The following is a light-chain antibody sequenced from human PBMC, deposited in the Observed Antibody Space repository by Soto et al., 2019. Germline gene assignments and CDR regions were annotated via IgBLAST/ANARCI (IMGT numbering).Light chain of an antibody. CDR1: QTVSSSY. CDR3: HQYVSSPLT. J-gene: IGKJ4*01. CDR2: GAS. V-gene: IGKV3-20*01. Sequence: EIVLTQSPGTLSLSPGERATLSCRASQTVSSSYLAWYQQRPGQAPRLLIYGASSRATGIPDRFSGSGSGTDFTLTINRLEPEDFAVYFCHQYVSSPLTFGGGTKVEI.